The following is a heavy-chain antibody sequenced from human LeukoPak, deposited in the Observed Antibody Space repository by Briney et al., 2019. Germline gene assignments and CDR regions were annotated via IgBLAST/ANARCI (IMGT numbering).Heavy chain of an antibody. CDR2: IYYSGST. D-gene: IGHD3-10*01. Sequence: NPSETLSLTCTVSGGSVSSGSYYWSWIRQPPGKGLEWIGSIYYSGSTYYSPSLKSRVTMSVDTSKNHFSLKLSSVTAADTAVYYCARRMVRGYLRDAFDIWGQGTMVTVSS. V-gene: IGHV4-39*01. CDR3: ARRMVRGYLRDAFDI. J-gene: IGHJ3*02. CDR1: GGSVSSGSYY.